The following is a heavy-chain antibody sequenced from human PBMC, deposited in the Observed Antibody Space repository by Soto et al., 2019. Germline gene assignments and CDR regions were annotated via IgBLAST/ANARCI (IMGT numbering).Heavy chain of an antibody. V-gene: IGHV1-69*06. CDR2: IIPVFQTA. D-gene: IGHD2-15*01. CDR1: GGLFSSYP. Sequence: QEQLVQSGAEVKKPGSSVKVSCKASGGLFSSYPISWVRQVPGQGLEWMGGIIPVFQTAYYTQRFQGRVTMTRSTSLSTAYLELSSLRSEDTAVYYCARVAVAARPRWYNWFDPWGQGTLVTVSS. CDR3: ARVAVAARPRWYNWFDP. J-gene: IGHJ5*02.